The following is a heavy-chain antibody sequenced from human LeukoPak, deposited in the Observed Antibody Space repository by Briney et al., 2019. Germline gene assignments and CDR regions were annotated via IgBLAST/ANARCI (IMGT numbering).Heavy chain of an antibody. CDR2: IYHSGST. D-gene: IGHD4-23*01. V-gene: IGHV4-39*01. CDR3: ARLRVQNYGGNWGFDY. Sequence: PSETLSLTCTVSGGSISSGGYYWGWVRQSPGKGLEWIGSIYHSGSTYYNPSLQSRVTISIDTSKNQFSLKLSSVTAADTAVYYCARLRVQNYGGNWGFDYWGQGTLVTVSS. CDR1: GGSISSGGYY. J-gene: IGHJ4*02.